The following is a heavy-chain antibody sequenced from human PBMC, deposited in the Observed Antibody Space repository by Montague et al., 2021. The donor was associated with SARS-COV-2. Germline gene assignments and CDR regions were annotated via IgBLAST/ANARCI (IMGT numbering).Heavy chain of an antibody. CDR3: AREKRHYCSSTSCYDNYDYYYGMDV. CDR2: IYYSGST. CDR1: GASISSGGYY. Sequence: TLSLTCTVSGASISSGGYYWSWIRQHPGKGLEWIGYIYYSGSTYYNPSLKSRVTISVDTSKNQFSLKLSSVTAADTAVYYCAREKRHYCSSTSCYDNYDYYYGMDVWGQGTTVTVSS. J-gene: IGHJ6*02. V-gene: IGHV4-31*03. D-gene: IGHD2-2*01.